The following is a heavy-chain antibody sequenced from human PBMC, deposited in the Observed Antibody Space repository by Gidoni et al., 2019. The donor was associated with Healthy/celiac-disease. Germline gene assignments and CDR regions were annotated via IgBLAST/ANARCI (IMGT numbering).Heavy chain of an antibody. J-gene: IGHJ6*02. D-gene: IGHD3-16*01. Sequence: QVQLVESGGGVVQPGRSLSLSCAASGFTFSSYGMHWVRQAPGKGLEWVAIIWYDGSNKYYADSVKGRFTISRDNSKNTLYLQMNSLRAEDTAVYYCARKSEYDYVWGSSGVVNGMDVWGQGTTVTVSS. CDR2: IWYDGSNK. CDR1: GFTFSSYG. V-gene: IGHV3-33*01. CDR3: ARKSEYDYVWGSSGVVNGMDV.